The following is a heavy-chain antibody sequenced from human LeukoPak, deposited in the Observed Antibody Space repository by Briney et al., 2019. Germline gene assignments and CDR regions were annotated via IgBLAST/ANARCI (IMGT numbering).Heavy chain of an antibody. CDR2: ISSSGSTI. J-gene: IGHJ4*02. CDR1: GFTFSDYY. CDR3: ARRGLRYYYDSSGYYSLDY. Sequence: GGSLRLSCAASGFTFSDYYMSWIRQAPGKGLEWVSYISSSGSTIYYADSVKGRFTISRDNAKNSLYLQMNSLRAEDTAVYYCARRGLRYYYDSSGYYSLDYWSQGTLVTVSS. V-gene: IGHV3-11*04. D-gene: IGHD3-22*01.